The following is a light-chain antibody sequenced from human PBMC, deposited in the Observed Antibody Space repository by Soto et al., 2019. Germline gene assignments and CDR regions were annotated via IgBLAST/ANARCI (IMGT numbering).Light chain of an antibody. CDR3: QQGDTTPIT. CDR1: QNIHTH. J-gene: IGKJ5*01. V-gene: IGKV1-39*01. CDR2: TAS. Sequence: DIQMTQSPSSLSASVGDRFTITCRASQNIHTHLNWYQQKPGKAPKPLIYTASSLHSGVPSRFSGSASGTDFTLTISSLQPEDFATYYCQQGDTTPITFGQGTRLEIK.